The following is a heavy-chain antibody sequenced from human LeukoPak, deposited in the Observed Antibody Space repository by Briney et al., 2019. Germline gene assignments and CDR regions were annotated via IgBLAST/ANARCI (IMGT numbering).Heavy chain of an antibody. Sequence: ASVKVSCKASGYTFTSYGISWVRQAPGQGLEWMGWISAYNGNTNYAQKLKGRVTMTTDTSTSTAYMALRSLRSDDTAVYYCAIGAPGSYDSSGYYSDYWGQGTLVTVSS. CDR2: ISAYNGNT. CDR3: AIGAPGSYDSSGYYSDY. CDR1: GYTFTSYG. J-gene: IGHJ4*02. V-gene: IGHV1-18*01. D-gene: IGHD3-22*01.